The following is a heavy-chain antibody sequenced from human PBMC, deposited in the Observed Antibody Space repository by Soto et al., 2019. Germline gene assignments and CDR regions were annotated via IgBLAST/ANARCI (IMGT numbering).Heavy chain of an antibody. V-gene: IGHV4-59*01. J-gene: IGHJ6*02. D-gene: IGHD2-15*01. Sequence: QVQLQESGPGLVKPSETLSLTCTVSGGSISSYYWSWIRQPPGKGLEWIGYIYYSGSTNYNPSLKSRVTISVDTSKNQFSLKLSSVTAADTAVYYCAGAEVVAATRRYYYYYGMDVWGQGTTVTVSS. CDR3: AGAEVVAATRRYYYYYGMDV. CDR1: GGSISSYY. CDR2: IYYSGST.